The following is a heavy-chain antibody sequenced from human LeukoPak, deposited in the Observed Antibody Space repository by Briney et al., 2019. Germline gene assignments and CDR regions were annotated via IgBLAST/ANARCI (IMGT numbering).Heavy chain of an antibody. Sequence: ASVKVSCKASGYTFSGYYMNWVRQAPGQGLEWMGWINPDSGGANYAQKFQRRVTMTRETSTNTAYMELRSLRSDDTAVYYCARSLLRFFPTTSDYWGQGTLVTVSS. V-gene: IGHV1-2*02. D-gene: IGHD3-3*01. CDR2: INPDSGGA. CDR1: GYTFSGYY. J-gene: IGHJ4*02. CDR3: ARSLLRFFPTTSDY.